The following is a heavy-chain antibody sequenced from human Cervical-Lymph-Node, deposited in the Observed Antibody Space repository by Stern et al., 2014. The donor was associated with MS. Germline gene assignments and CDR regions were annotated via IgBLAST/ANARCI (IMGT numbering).Heavy chain of an antibody. CDR2: IYFSDTT. J-gene: IGHJ3*02. CDR3: ARQPDRGLNDAFDI. V-gene: IGHV4-31*03. CDR1: GGSISSGTYY. D-gene: IGHD1-14*01. Sequence: QVQLQESGPGLVKPSETLTLTCTVSGGSISSGTYYWSWIRQNPGKGLEWIGHIYFSDTTDYNPSLKSRVTISEDTSNNQFSLKLNSVTAADTAVYFCARQPDRGLNDAFDIRGQGTRVTVSS.